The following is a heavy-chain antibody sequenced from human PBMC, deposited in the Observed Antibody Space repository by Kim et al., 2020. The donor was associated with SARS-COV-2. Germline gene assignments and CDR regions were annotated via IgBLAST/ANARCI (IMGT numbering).Heavy chain of an antibody. Sequence: ASVKVSCKASGYTFTSYGISWVRQAPGQGLEWMGWISAYNGNTNYAQKLQGRVTMTTDTSTSTAYMELRSLRSDDTAVYYCARDSSRMVRGALAFDYWGQGTLVTVSS. CDR2: ISAYNGNT. D-gene: IGHD3-10*01. J-gene: IGHJ4*02. CDR3: ARDSSRMVRGALAFDY. CDR1: GYTFTSYG. V-gene: IGHV1-18*04.